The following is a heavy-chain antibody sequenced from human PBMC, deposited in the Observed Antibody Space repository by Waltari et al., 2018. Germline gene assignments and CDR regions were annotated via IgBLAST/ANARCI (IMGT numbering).Heavy chain of an antibody. D-gene: IGHD6-13*01. J-gene: IGHJ6*02. CDR3: AREYSRICFHALDG. Sequence: QVHVVESGGGVVQPGGSLGLSCAASGFTPGTDCMTWVRQAPGKGLEWVAVIQYDGSIKNYADSVKGRFTISRENSKNTLDLEMKSLRAEDTAVYYCAREYSRICFHALDGWGQGTAVTVSS. CDR1: GFTPGTDC. V-gene: IGHV3-33*05. CDR2: IQYDGSIK.